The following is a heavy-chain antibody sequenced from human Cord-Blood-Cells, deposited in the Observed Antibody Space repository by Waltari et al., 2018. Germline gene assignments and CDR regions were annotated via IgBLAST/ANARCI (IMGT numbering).Heavy chain of an antibody. Sequence: QMQLVQSGPEVRKPGTSVKVSCKASGFTFTSSAVQWVRQARGQRLEWIGWNVVGSGNTNYAQKFQERVTITRDMSTSTAYMELSSLRSEDTAVYYCAAFPHCGGDCYPNWFDPWGQGTLVTVSS. CDR2: NVVGSGNT. J-gene: IGHJ5*02. CDR1: GFTFTSSA. D-gene: IGHD2-21*02. CDR3: AAFPHCGGDCYPNWFDP. V-gene: IGHV1-58*01.